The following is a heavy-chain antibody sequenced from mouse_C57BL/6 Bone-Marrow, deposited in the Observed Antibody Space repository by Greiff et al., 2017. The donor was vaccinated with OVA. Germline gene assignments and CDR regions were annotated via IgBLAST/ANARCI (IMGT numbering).Heavy chain of an antibody. D-gene: IGHD2-5*01. J-gene: IGHJ2*01. CDR1: GYTFTDYY. CDR3: ASGDSKGFFDY. Sequence: EVQLQQSGPELVKPGASVKISCKASGYTFTDYYMNWVKQSHGKSLEWIGDINPNNGGTSYNQKFKGKATLTVDKSSSTAYMELRSLTSEDSAVYYCASGDSKGFFDYWGQGTTLTVSS. V-gene: IGHV1-26*01. CDR2: INPNNGGT.